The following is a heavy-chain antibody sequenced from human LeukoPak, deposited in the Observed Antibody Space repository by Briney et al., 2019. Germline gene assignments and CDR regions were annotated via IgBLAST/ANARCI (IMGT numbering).Heavy chain of an antibody. D-gene: IGHD3-22*01. V-gene: IGHV1-8*01. Sequence: GASVKVSCKASGYTFTSYDINWVRQATGQGLEWMGWMNPNSGNTGYAQKFQDRVTMTRNTSISTAYMELSSLRSEDTAVYYCARGVSHYYDSSGSELDYWGQGTLVTVSS. CDR3: ARGVSHYYDSSGSELDY. CDR2: MNPNSGNT. J-gene: IGHJ4*02. CDR1: GYTFTSYD.